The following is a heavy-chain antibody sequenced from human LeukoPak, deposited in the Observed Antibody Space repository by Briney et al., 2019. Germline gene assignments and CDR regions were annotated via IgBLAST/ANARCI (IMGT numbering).Heavy chain of an antibody. D-gene: IGHD3/OR15-3a*01. CDR2: ISGSGGST. V-gene: IGHV3-23*01. Sequence: GGSLRLSCAASGFTFSSYAMSWVRQAPGKGLEWVSAISGSGGSTYYADSVKGRFTISRDNSKNTLYLQMNSLRAEDTAIYYCARSMIYHCFDYWGQGTLVTVSS. CDR3: ARSMIYHCFDY. J-gene: IGHJ4*02. CDR1: GFTFSSYA.